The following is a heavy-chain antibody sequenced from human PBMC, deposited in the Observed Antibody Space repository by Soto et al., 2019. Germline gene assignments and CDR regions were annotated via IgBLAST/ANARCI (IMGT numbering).Heavy chain of an antibody. V-gene: IGHV3-23*01. D-gene: IGHD6-13*01. CDR3: AKGLINGRWYAED. CDR2: ITDSGTGT. J-gene: IGHJ4*02. Sequence: EVHLLESGGGLVHPGESLRLSCGASGSTFSGFVMPWVRQAPGKGLEWVSCITDSGTGTYYADSVKGRFTISRDNSKNTMYLQMNNLRAEDTGVYYCAKGLINGRWYAEDWGQGTLVTVSS. CDR1: GSTFSGFV.